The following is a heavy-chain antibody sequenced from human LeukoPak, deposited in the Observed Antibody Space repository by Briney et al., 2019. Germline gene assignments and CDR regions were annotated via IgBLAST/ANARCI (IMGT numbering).Heavy chain of an antibody. J-gene: IGHJ4*02. CDR3: ARDDPSDDYGDFDY. CDR2: ISSRRYST. V-gene: IGHV3-11*01. CDR1: GFSFSEHY. D-gene: IGHD4-17*01. Sequence: GGPLRLSCAASGFSFSEHYMAWIRQAPGKGLQWLGYISSRRYSTYYAEPVKGRITISRDNAKNSVHLQMSSLTVDDTAVYYCARDDPSDDYGDFDYWGQGTLVTVSS.